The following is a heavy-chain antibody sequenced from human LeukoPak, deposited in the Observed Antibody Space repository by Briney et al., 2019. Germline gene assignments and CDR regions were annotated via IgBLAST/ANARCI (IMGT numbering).Heavy chain of an antibody. D-gene: IGHD3-10*01. CDR1: VFSFSSYG. CDR2: INYDGNNK. J-gene: IGHJ4*02. V-gene: IGHV3-30*02. Sequence: GGSLRLSCASSVFSFSSYGIHWVRQAPGQGLHWVPFINYDGNNKYFADSVKGRFTISRDNSKNTVYLEMNSLRDGDTAVYYCARDRDSRSYYILYWGQGTLVTVSS. CDR3: ARDRDSRSYYILY.